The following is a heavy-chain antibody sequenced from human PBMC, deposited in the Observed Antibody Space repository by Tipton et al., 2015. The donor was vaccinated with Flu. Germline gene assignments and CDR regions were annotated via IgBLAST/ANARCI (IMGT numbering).Heavy chain of an antibody. CDR1: RFSVTSVVY. CDR2: FYQSGTS. V-gene: IGHV4-38-2*01. CDR3: ASLEGPFEGGHCISTNCWINF. Sequence: TLSLTCDVSRFSVTSVVYWGWIRQPPGKGLEWPGSFYQSGTSYYNPSLKSRVTVSLDTSKSHFTLNLSSVTAGDTAVYYCASLEGPFEGGHCISTNCWINFWGQGTLVTVSS. J-gene: IGHJ4*02. D-gene: IGHD2-2*01.